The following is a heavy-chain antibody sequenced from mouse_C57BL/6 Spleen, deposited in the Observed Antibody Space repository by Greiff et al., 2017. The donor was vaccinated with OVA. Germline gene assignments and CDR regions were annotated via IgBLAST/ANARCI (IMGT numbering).Heavy chain of an antibody. J-gene: IGHJ4*01. D-gene: IGHD1-1*01. V-gene: IGHV1-81*01. CDR1: GYTFTSYG. CDR2: IYPRSGNT. Sequence: QVQLQQSGAELARPGASVKLSCKASGYTFTSYGISWVKQRTGQGLEWIGEIYPRSGNTYYNEKFKGKATLTADKSSSTAYMELRSLTSEDSAVYFCAVLLRGDYYAMDYWGQGTSVTVSS. CDR3: AVLLRGDYYAMDY.